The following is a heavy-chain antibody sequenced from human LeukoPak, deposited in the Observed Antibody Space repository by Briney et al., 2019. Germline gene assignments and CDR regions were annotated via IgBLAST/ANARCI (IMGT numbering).Heavy chain of an antibody. CDR1: GFTFSNAW. J-gene: IGHJ4*02. CDR2: IKTKTDGGTT. CDR3: ARGPRFAIRMIVVVTKGHFDY. Sequence: GGSLRLSCAASGFTFSNAWMSWVRQAPGKGLEWVGRIKTKTDGGTTDYAAPVKGRFTISRDNSKNTLFLQMNSLRAEDTAVYYCARGPRFAIRMIVVVTKGHFDYWGQGTLVTVSS. D-gene: IGHD3-22*01. V-gene: IGHV3-15*01.